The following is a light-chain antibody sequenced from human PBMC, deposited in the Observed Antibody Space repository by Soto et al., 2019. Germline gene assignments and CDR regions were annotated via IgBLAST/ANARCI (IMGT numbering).Light chain of an antibody. Sequence: QSALTQPASVSGSPGQSITISCTGTSSDVGGYNSVSWYQQYPGKAPKLMIYEVSDRPSGVSNRFSGSKSGNTASLTISGLQAEDEAAYYCSSYTSSSTLIFGGGTQLTVL. CDR2: EVS. CDR1: SSDVGGYNS. V-gene: IGLV2-14*01. CDR3: SSYTSSSTLI. J-gene: IGLJ2*01.